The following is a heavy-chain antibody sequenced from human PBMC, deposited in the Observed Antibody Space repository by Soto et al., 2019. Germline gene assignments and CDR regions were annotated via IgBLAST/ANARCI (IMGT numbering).Heavy chain of an antibody. CDR3: ARISCSGSCYSGHPFTIDY. CDR1: GFSLSNARMG. V-gene: IGHV2-26*01. CDR2: IFSNDEK. Sequence: SGPTLVNPTETLTLTCTVSGFSLSNARMGVSWIRQPPGKALEWLAHIFSNDEKSYSTSLKSRLTISKDTSKSQVVLTMTNMDPVGTATYYCARISCSGSCYSGHPFTIDYWGQGTLVTVSS. D-gene: IGHD2-15*01. J-gene: IGHJ4*02.